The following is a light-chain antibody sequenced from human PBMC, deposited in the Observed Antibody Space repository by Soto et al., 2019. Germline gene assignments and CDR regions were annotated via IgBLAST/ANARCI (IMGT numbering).Light chain of an antibody. J-gene: IGLJ1*01. CDR2: EGS. V-gene: IGLV2-23*01. CDR1: SSDVGSYNL. Sequence: QSALTQPASVSGSPGQSITISCTGTSSDVGSYNLVSWYQQHPGKAPKLMIYEGSKRPSGVSNRFSGYKSGNTASLTISGLQAEDEADYNCCSYAGSSTYVFGTGT. CDR3: CSYAGSSTYV.